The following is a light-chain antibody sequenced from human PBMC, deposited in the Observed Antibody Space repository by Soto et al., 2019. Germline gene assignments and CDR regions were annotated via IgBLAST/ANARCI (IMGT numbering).Light chain of an antibody. V-gene: IGKV3-15*01. CDR1: QSISSN. Sequence: EIVMTQSPATLSVSPGERATLSCRASQSISSNLAWYQQRPGQAPRLLISGASTRATGVPARFSGSGSGTEFTLTISSLQSEDFAVYYCQQYDKWPPWTFGQGTKVEFK. J-gene: IGKJ1*01. CDR3: QQYDKWPPWT. CDR2: GAS.